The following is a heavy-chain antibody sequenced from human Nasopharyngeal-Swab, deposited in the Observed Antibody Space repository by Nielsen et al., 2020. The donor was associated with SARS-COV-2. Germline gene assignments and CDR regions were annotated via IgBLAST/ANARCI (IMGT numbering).Heavy chain of an antibody. Sequence: ETLSLTCAASGFSFSNYAMSWVRQAPGKGLEWVSGISGSGDSTYYADSVKGRFTISRDNSKNTLYLQMNSLRAEDTAVYYCVKGPPAVIHYFDYWGQGTLVTVSS. D-gene: IGHD2-21*01. V-gene: IGHV3-23*01. CDR1: GFSFSNYA. CDR2: ISGSGDST. J-gene: IGHJ4*02. CDR3: VKGPPAVIHYFDY.